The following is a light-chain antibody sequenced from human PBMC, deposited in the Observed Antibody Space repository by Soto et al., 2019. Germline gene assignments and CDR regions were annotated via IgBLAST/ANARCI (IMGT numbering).Light chain of an antibody. V-gene: IGKV1-5*03. CDR3: QQFNGCSRT. CDR2: KAS. CDR1: QSISNW. Sequence: DIQMTQSPSTLSASVGDRVTISCRASQSISNWLAWYQQKPGKVPKLLIYKASSLESGVPSRFSGSGSGTEFTLTISSLQPDDFATYYCQQFNGCSRTFGQGTKVEIK. J-gene: IGKJ1*01.